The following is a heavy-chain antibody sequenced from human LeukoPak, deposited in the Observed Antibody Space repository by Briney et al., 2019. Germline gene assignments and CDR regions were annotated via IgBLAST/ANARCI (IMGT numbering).Heavy chain of an antibody. CDR3: ARVRHGDYFDY. J-gene: IGHJ4*02. Sequence: PGGSLRLSCAASGFSITDHYMDWVRQAPGKGLEWVGRTRNKPNGYTTDYGTSVKGRFIVSRDDSENSLYLQMNGLKTEDTAVYYCARVRHGDYFDYWGQGTLVTVSS. D-gene: IGHD4-17*01. CDR1: GFSITDHY. CDR2: TRNKPNGYTT. V-gene: IGHV3-72*01.